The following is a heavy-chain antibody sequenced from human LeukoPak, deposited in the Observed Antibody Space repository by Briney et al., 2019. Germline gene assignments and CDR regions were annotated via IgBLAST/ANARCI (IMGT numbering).Heavy chain of an antibody. V-gene: IGHV4-59*01. CDR1: GGSISNYY. Sequence: SETLSLTCTVSGGSISNYYWSWIRQPPGKGLEWIGYISYSGSTNYNPSLKSRVSISVETSKNQFSLKLSSVTAADTAVYYCARGNWNYASFWFDPRGQGTLVTVSS. D-gene: IGHD1-7*01. CDR3: ARGNWNYASFWFDP. J-gene: IGHJ5*02. CDR2: ISYSGST.